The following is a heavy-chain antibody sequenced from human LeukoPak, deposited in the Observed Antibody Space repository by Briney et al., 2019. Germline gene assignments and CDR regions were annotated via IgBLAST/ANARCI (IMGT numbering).Heavy chain of an antibody. J-gene: IGHJ4*02. CDR3: ARQFRDSSGYYSYYFDY. CDR1: GYSFTSYW. D-gene: IGHD3-22*01. V-gene: IGHV5-10-1*04. Sequence: RGESLKISCKGSGYSFTSYWISWVRQMPGKGLEWMGRIDPSDSYTNYSPSFQGQVTISADKSISTAYLQWSSLKASDTAMYYCARQFRDSSGYYSYYFDYWGQGTLVTVSS. CDR2: IDPSDSYT.